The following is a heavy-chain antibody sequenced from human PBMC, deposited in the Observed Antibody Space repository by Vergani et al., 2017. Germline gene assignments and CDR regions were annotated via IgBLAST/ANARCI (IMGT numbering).Heavy chain of an antibody. J-gene: IGHJ3*02. D-gene: IGHD6-19*01. Sequence: EVDLVESGGGLAQPGGSLRLSCEASGITFWKFGMHWVRQGPGKGLEWVSGISWNSGAVDYADPVRGRFTISRDNSKNTLFLHMNSLRPEDTAVYYCAKVGRSEVAGTIGAFDIWGQGTMVTVSS. CDR2: ISWNSGAV. CDR3: AKVGRSEVAGTIGAFDI. V-gene: IGHV3-9*01. CDR1: GITFWKFG.